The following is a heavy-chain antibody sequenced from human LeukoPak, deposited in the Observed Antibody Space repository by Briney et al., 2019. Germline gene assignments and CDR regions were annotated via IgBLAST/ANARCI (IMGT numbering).Heavy chain of an antibody. D-gene: IGHD3-22*01. CDR1: GFTFSSYW. V-gene: IGHV3-7*01. J-gene: IGHJ4*02. CDR3: ARAHYDSSGYFED. Sequence: GGSLRLSCAASGFTFSSYWMSWVRQAPGKGPEWVANIKQDGSEKYYVDSVKGRFTISRDNAKNSLYLQMNSLRAEDTAVYYCARAHYDSSGYFEDWGQGTLVTVSS. CDR2: IKQDGSEK.